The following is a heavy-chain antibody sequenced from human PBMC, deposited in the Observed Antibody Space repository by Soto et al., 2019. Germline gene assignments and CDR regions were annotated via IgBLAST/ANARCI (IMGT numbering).Heavy chain of an antibody. CDR2: IYYSGST. V-gene: IGHV4-59*01. CDR1: GGSISSYY. Sequence: SETLSLTCTVSGGSISSYYWSWIRQPPGKGLEWIGYIYYSGSTNYNPSLKSRVTISVDTSKNQFSLKLSSVTAADTAVYYCARMSIGSYGPEGYYYYGMDVWGQGTTVTVSS. CDR3: ARMSIGSYGPEGYYYYGMDV. J-gene: IGHJ6*02. D-gene: IGHD5-18*01.